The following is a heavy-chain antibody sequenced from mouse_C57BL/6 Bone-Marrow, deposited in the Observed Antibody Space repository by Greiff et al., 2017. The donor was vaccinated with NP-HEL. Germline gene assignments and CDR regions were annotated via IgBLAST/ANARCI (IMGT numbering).Heavy chain of an antibody. Sequence: VQLQQSGAELVRPGTSVKVSCKASGYAFTNYLIECVKQRPGQGLEWIGVINPGSGGTNYNEKFKGKATLTADKSSSTAYMQLSSLTSEDSAVYFCASRDGTGDFDYWGQGTTLTVSS. CDR3: ASRDGTGDFDY. J-gene: IGHJ2*01. V-gene: IGHV1-54*01. CDR2: INPGSGGT. CDR1: GYAFTNYL. D-gene: IGHD4-1*01.